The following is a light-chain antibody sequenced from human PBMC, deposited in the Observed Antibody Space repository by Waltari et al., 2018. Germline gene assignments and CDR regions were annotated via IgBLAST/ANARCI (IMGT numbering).Light chain of an antibody. CDR1: QRLSSNY. V-gene: IGKV3-20*01. CDR2: DAS. Sequence: EIVLTKSPGTLSLSPGERATLSCRASQRLSSNYLAWYQQKPGQAPRLLIYDASSRATGIPDRFSGSGSGTDFTLTINRLEPEDFAVYYCQQCDDSRYTFGPGTKVDIK. CDR3: QQCDDSRYT. J-gene: IGKJ3*01.